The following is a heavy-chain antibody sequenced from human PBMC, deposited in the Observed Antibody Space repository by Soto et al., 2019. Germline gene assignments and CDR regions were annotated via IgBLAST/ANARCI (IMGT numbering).Heavy chain of an antibody. CDR1: GLTFSSYA. Sequence: GGSLRLSCAASGLTFSSYAMSWVRQAPGKGLEWVSGISGNGGSSYYADSVKGRFTISRDNSRNTLYLQMSSLRVEDTAVYYCAKDPARILEWLLPFDYWGQGTLVTVSS. J-gene: IGHJ4*02. D-gene: IGHD3-3*01. CDR2: ISGNGGSS. CDR3: AKDPARILEWLLPFDY. V-gene: IGHV3-23*01.